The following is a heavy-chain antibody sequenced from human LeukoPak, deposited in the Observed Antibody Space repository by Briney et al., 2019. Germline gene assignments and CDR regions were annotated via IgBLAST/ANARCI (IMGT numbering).Heavy chain of an antibody. CDR2: ISSSGGTI. CDR3: AIQNEGGYFDY. J-gene: IGHJ4*02. V-gene: IGHV3-11*04. D-gene: IGHD2-15*01. Sequence: KPGGSLRLSCAASGFTFSNAWMSWVRQAPGKGLEWVSYISSSGGTIYYADSVKGRFTISRDNAKNSLYLQMSSLRAEDTAVYYCAIQNEGGYFDYWGQGTLVTVSS. CDR1: GFTFSNAW.